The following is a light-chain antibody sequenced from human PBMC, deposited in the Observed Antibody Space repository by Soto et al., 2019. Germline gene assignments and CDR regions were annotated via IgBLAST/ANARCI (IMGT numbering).Light chain of an antibody. CDR2: EVS. Sequence: QSALTQPASVSGSPGQSITISCTGTSSDVGGYNYVSWYQQHPGKAPKFMIYEVSNRPSGVSNRFSGSKSGNPASLTISGLQAEDEADYYCSSYTSSSTHWVFGGGTKLTVL. CDR1: SSDVGGYNY. J-gene: IGLJ3*02. CDR3: SSYTSSSTHWV. V-gene: IGLV2-14*01.